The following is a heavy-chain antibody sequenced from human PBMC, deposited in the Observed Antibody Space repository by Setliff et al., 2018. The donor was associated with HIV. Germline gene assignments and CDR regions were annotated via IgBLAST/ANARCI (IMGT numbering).Heavy chain of an antibody. J-gene: IGHJ6*04. D-gene: IGHD2-15*01. CDR2: INTGNGNT. Sequence: ASVKVSCKASGYTFNSYAMHWVRQAPGQRPEWMGWINTGNGNTRHSQKFHGRVTITRDTPASTAYMELSSLRSEDTAVYYCARDSRDIVVVIAPEPEPYYYYGMDVWGEGTTVTVSS. CDR1: GYTFNSYA. CDR3: ARDSRDIVVVIAPEPEPYYYYGMDV. V-gene: IGHV1-3*04.